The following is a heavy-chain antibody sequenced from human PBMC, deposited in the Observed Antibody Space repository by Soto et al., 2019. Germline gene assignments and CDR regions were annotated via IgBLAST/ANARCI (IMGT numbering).Heavy chain of an antibody. CDR3: ARMATFGSLNWFDP. J-gene: IGHJ5*02. Sequence: VSCKASGYSFTNNDVSWVRQATGQGLEWMGWMNPGSGDTGYAQKFQGRVTMTRDISTGTAYMELSSLRSDDTATYYCARMATFGSLNWFDPWGQGTLVTVSS. V-gene: IGHV1-8*01. CDR2: MNPGSGDT. D-gene: IGHD3-16*01. CDR1: GYSFTNND.